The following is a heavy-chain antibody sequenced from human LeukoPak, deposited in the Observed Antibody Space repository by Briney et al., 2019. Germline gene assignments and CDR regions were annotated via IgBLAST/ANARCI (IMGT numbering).Heavy chain of an antibody. J-gene: IGHJ3*01. CDR3: ARVYSSSWKIGGAFDV. CDR1: GFTFSSYS. Sequence: GGSLRLSCAASGFTFSSYSMNWVRQAPGKGLEWVSYISSSSSTIYYADSVKGRFTISRDNAKNSLYLQMNSLRDKDTAVYYCARVYSSSWKIGGAFDVWGHGTMVTVSS. V-gene: IGHV3-48*02. D-gene: IGHD6-13*01. CDR2: ISSSSSTI.